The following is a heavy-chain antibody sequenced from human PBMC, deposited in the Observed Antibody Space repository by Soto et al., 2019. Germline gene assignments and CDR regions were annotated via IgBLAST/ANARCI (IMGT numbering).Heavy chain of an antibody. CDR2: IYYSGNT. V-gene: IGHV4-31*03. J-gene: IGHJ5*02. CDR1: GGSISSNDFY. D-gene: IGHD6-13*01. Sequence: SETLSLTCIVSGGSISSNDFYWSWIRQHPGKGLEWIGYIYYSGNTYYNPSLKSRVTISVDTSKNQFSLKLSSVTAADTAVYYCARDPAAAGPGWFDPWGQGTLVTVSS. CDR3: ARDPAAAGPGWFDP.